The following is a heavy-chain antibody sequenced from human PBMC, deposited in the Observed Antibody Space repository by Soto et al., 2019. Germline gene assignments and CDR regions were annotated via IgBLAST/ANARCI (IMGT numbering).Heavy chain of an antibody. CDR1: GGSFSGYY. CDR2: INHSGST. V-gene: IGHV4-34*01. J-gene: IGHJ4*02. CDR3: ARGVKGVT. Sequence: QVQLQQWGAGLLKPSETLSLTCAVYGGSFSGYYWTWIRQPPGKGLEWIGEINHSGSTSYNPALKSRVTISVDTSKNQFSLKLSSVTAADTAVYYCARGVKGVTWGQGTLVTVSS. D-gene: IGHD3-10*01.